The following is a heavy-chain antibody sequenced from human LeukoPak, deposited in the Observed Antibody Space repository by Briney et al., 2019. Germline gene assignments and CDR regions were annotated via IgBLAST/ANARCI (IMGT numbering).Heavy chain of an antibody. Sequence: PSETLSLTCTVSGGSVSSGSYYWSWIRQPPGKGLEWIGYIYYSGSTNYNPSLKSRVTISVDTSKNQFSLKLSSVTAADTAVYYCGRGGYYDSSGYYVDYWGQGTLVTVSS. CDR1: GGSVSSGSYY. V-gene: IGHV4-61*01. J-gene: IGHJ4*02. D-gene: IGHD3-22*01. CDR3: GRGGYYDSSGYYVDY. CDR2: IYYSGST.